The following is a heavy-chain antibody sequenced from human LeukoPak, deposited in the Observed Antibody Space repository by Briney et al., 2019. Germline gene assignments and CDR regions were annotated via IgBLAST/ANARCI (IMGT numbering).Heavy chain of an antibody. CDR2: ISSSGNTI. CDR3: ARGTVRDY. CDR1: GFTFSSYE. J-gene: IGHJ4*02. V-gene: IGHV3-48*03. D-gene: IGHD1-1*01. Sequence: GGSLRLSCAASGFTFSSYEMNWVRQAPGKGLEWVSYISSSGNTIYYADSVKGRFTISRDNAKNSLYLQMNSLRAEDTAIYYCARGTVRDYWGQGTRVTVSS.